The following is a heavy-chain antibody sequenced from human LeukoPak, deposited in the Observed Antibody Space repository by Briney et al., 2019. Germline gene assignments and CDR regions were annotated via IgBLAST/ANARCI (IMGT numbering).Heavy chain of an antibody. Sequence: PSETLSLTCTVSGGSISSGDYYWSWIRQPPGKGLEWIGYIYYSGSTYYNPSLKSRVTISVDTSKNQFSLKLSSVTAADTAVYYCARKARGDGYDLRPDYWGQGTLVTVSS. J-gene: IGHJ4*02. CDR3: ARKARGDGYDLRPDY. V-gene: IGHV4-30-4*01. CDR2: IYYSGST. CDR1: GGSISSGDYY. D-gene: IGHD5-24*01.